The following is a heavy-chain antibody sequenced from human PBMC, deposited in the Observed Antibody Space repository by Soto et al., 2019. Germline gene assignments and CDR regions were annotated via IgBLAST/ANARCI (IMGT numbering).Heavy chain of an antibody. J-gene: IGHJ6*02. CDR2: INHSGST. Sequence: SETLSLTCAVYGGSFSGYYWSWIRQPPGKGLEWIGEINHSGSTNYNPSLKSRVTISVDTSKNQFSLKLSSVTAADTAVYYCARAGQLVRKFYYYYGMDVWGQGTTVT. CDR1: GGSFSGYY. D-gene: IGHD6-6*01. V-gene: IGHV4-34*01. CDR3: ARAGQLVRKFYYYYGMDV.